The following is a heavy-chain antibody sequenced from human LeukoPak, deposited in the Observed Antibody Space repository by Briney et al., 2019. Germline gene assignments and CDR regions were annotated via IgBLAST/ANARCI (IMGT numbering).Heavy chain of an antibody. CDR2: IIPIFGTA. V-gene: IGHV1-69*13. CDR1: GGTFSSYA. CDR3: ARTDLRGVTARDY. D-gene: IGHD3-10*01. J-gene: IGHJ4*02. Sequence: SVKVSCKASGGTFSSYAISWVRQAPGQGLEWMGGIIPIFGTANYAQKFQGRVTITADESTCTAYMELSSLRSEDTAVYYCARTDLRGVTARDYWGQGTLVTVSS.